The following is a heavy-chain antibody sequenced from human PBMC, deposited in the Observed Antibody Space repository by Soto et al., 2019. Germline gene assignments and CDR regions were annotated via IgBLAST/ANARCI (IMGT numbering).Heavy chain of an antibody. CDR2: INPSGGST. CDR3: ARYIFSPFAFDI. J-gene: IGHJ3*02. V-gene: IGHV1-46*01. Sequence: AAVKVSCKASGYTFPSYCMHWVRQAPGQGLEWMGIINPSGGSTSYAQKFQGRVTMTRDTSTSTVYMELSSLRSEDTAVYYCARYIFSPFAFDISGQGTMVTVSS. CDR1: GYTFPSYC. D-gene: IGHD3-9*01.